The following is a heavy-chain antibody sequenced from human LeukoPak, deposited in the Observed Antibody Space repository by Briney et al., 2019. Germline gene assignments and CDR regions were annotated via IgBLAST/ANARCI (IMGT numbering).Heavy chain of an antibody. CDR2: INHSEST. V-gene: IGHV4-34*01. Sequence: SETLSLTCTVSGGSISSYYWSWIRQPPGKGLEWIGEINHSESTNYNPSLKSRVTISVDASKNQFSLKLSSVTAADTAVYYCARESGSYSFDYWGQGTLVTVSS. D-gene: IGHD1-26*01. CDR3: ARESGSYSFDY. CDR1: GGSISSYY. J-gene: IGHJ4*02.